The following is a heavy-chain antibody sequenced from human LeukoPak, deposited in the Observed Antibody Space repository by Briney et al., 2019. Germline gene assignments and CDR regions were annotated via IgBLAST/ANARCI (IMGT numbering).Heavy chain of an antibody. V-gene: IGHV4-61*01. J-gene: IGHJ4*02. D-gene: IGHD3-10*01. CDR2: IYYSGST. CDR3: ARGWGYYGSGSYYNAVDY. Sequence: PSETLSLTCTVSGGSVSSGNYYWSWIWQPPGKGLEWIGYIYYSGSTNYNPSLKSRVTISVDTSKNQFSLKLSSVTAADTAVYYCARGWGYYGSGSYYNAVDYWGQGTLVTVSS. CDR1: GGSVSSGNYY.